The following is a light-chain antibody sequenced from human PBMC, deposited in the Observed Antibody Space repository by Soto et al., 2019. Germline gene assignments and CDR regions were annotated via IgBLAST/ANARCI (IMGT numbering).Light chain of an antibody. CDR3: LLFYGDGVV. J-gene: IGLJ2*01. V-gene: IGLV7-43*01. CDR1: TGAVTSGYY. Sequence: QAVVTQEPSLTVSPGGTVTLTCASSTGAVTSGYYTNWFQQRPGQPPRALIYSTTYKHPWTPARFSGSLVGGKAALTLSGAQPEDEAEYYCLLFYGDGVVFGGGTKLTVL. CDR2: STT.